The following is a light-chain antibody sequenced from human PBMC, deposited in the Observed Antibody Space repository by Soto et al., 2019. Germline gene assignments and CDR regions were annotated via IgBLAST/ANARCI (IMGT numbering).Light chain of an antibody. CDR2: DVS. CDR1: SSDVGGYNY. J-gene: IGLJ1*01. CDR3: CPYAGSYSYV. Sequence: QSVLTQPRSVSGSPGQSVTISCTGTSSDVGGYNYVSWYQQHPGKAPKLMIYDVSKRPSGVPDRFSGSKSGNTASLTISGLQAEDEADYYCCPYAGSYSYVFGTGTKLTVL. V-gene: IGLV2-11*01.